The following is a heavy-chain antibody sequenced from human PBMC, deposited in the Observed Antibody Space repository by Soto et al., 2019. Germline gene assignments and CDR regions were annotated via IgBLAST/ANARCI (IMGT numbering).Heavy chain of an antibody. V-gene: IGHV3-30-3*01. CDR2: ISYDGSNK. Sequence: QVQLVESGGGVVQPGRSLRLSCAASGFTFSSYAMHWVRQAPGKGLEGVAVISYDGSNKYYADSVKGRFTISRDNSKNTLYLQMNSLRAEDTAVYYCARDNWRYCSSTSCYTGGSYGMDVWGQGTTVTVSS. CDR3: ARDNWRYCSSTSCYTGGSYGMDV. J-gene: IGHJ6*02. CDR1: GFTFSSYA. D-gene: IGHD2-2*02.